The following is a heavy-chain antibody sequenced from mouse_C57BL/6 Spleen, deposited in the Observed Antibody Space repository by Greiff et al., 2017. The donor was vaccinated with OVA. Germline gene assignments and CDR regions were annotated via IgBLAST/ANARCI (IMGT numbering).Heavy chain of an antibody. CDR3: ARASYDYGVGAMDY. CDR2: IYPGGGYT. V-gene: IGHV1-63*01. J-gene: IGHJ4*01. D-gene: IGHD2-4*01. CDR1: GYTFTNYW. Sequence: QVQLQQSGAELVRPGPSVKMSCKASGYTFTNYWIGWAKQRPGNGLEWIGDIYPGGGYTNYNEKFKGKATLTADKSSSTAYMQFSSLTSEDSAIDFCARASYDYGVGAMDYWGQGTSVTVSS.